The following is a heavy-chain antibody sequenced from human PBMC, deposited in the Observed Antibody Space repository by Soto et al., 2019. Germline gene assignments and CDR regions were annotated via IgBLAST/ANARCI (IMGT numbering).Heavy chain of an antibody. CDR1: GFTFSSYS. CDR3: ARESDYYYGMDV. V-gene: IGHV3-48*02. J-gene: IGHJ6*02. CDR2: ISSSSSTI. Sequence: VGSLRLSCAASGFTFSSYSMNWVRQAPGKGLEWVSYISSSSSTIYYADSVKGRFTISRDNAKNSLYLQMNSLRDEDTAVYYCARESDYYYGMDVWGQGTTVTVSS.